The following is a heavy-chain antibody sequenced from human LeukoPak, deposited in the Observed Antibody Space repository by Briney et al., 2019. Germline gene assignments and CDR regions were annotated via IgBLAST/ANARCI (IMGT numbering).Heavy chain of an antibody. CDR2: IYPGDSDT. J-gene: IGHJ5*02. CDR1: GYSFTSYW. CDR3: ARPYCSGGSCYPGSNWFDP. D-gene: IGHD2-15*01. Sequence: GESLKISCKGSGYSFTSYWIGWVRQMPGKGLEWMGIIYPGDSDTRYSPSFQGQVTISADKSISTAYLQWSSLKASDTAMYYCARPYCSGGSCYPGSNWFDPWGQGTLVTVSS. V-gene: IGHV5-51*01.